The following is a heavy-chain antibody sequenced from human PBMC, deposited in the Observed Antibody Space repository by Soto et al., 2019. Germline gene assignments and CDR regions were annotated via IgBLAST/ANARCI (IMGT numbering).Heavy chain of an antibody. D-gene: IGHD1-26*01. V-gene: IGHV1-69*12. J-gene: IGHJ4*02. CDR2: IIPIFGTA. Sequence: QVQLVQSGAEVKKPGSSVKVSCKASGGTFSSYAISWVRQAPGQGLEWMGGIIPIFGTANYAQKFQGRVTIXXDXSKXTAYMELSSLRSEDTAVYYCARVEALTSYGGSYHYWGQGTLVTVSS. CDR3: ARVEALTSYGGSYHY. CDR1: GGTFSSYA.